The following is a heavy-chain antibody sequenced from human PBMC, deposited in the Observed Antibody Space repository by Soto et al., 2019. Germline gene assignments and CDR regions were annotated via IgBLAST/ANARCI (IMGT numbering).Heavy chain of an antibody. CDR3: VKDFSSSWYVFDY. CDR1: GFTFDDYA. J-gene: IGHJ4*02. CDR2: ISWNSGSI. Sequence: DVQLVESGGGLVQPGRSLRLSCAASGFTFDDYAMHWVRQAPGKGLEWVSSISWNSGSIAYADSVKGRFTISRDNAKNSLYLQMNSLRAEDTALYYCVKDFSSSWYVFDYWGQGTLVTVSS. V-gene: IGHV3-9*01. D-gene: IGHD6-13*01.